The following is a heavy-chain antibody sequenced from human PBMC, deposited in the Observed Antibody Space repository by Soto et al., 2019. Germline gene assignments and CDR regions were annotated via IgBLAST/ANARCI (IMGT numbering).Heavy chain of an antibody. CDR3: ARARDYYDSSGYPTFDY. CDR1: GFTFSSYW. V-gene: IGHV3-74*01. Sequence: LRLSCAASGFTFSSYWMHWVRQAPGKGLVWVSRINSDGSSTSYADSVKGRFTISRDNAKNTLYLQMNSLRAEDTAVYYCARARDYYDSSGYPTFDYWGQGTLVTVSS. D-gene: IGHD3-22*01. J-gene: IGHJ4*02. CDR2: INSDGSST.